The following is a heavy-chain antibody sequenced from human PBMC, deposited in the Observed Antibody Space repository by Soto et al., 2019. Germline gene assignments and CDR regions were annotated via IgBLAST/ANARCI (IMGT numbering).Heavy chain of an antibody. CDR3: ARSRHVEIATPHQGDEDC. CDR2: IIPIFGTA. CDR1: GGTFSSYA. Sequence: QVQLVQSGAEVEQPGSSVKVSCKASGGTFSSYAISWVRQAPGQGLEWMGGIIPIFGTANYAQKFQGRVTITADKSTSAAYMELSSLRSEDTAVYYCARSRHVEIATPHQGDEDCWGQGTLVTVSS. J-gene: IGHJ4*02. V-gene: IGHV1-69*06. D-gene: IGHD3-22*01.